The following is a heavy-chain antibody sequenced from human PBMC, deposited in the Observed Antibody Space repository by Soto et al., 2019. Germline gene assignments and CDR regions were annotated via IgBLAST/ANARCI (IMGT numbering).Heavy chain of an antibody. D-gene: IGHD4-17*01. CDR2: IDSYTGNT. J-gene: IGHJ6*02. Sequence: QAQLVQSGSEVKRSGASVKVSCKASGYTLLSYSITWVRQAPGQGLEWIGWIDSYTGNTNYEQKFQGCGTMTTDSPTSTAYMELRGLRSDDSAIYYCARDYALAANHGMDVWGQGTTVIV. CDR1: GYTLLSYS. V-gene: IGHV1-18*04. CDR3: ARDYALAANHGMDV.